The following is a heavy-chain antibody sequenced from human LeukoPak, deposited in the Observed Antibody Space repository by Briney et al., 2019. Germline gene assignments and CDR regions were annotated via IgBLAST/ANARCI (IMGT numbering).Heavy chain of an antibody. CDR1: GYTFTGYY. Sequence: GASVKVSCKASGYTFTGYYMHWVRQAPGQGLEWMGWINPNSGGTNYAQKFQGRVTMTRDTSISTAYMELSRLRSDDTAVYYCARAVRNCGGDCYLDYWGQGTPVTVSS. J-gene: IGHJ4*02. CDR2: INPNSGGT. V-gene: IGHV1-2*02. D-gene: IGHD2-21*02. CDR3: ARAVRNCGGDCYLDY.